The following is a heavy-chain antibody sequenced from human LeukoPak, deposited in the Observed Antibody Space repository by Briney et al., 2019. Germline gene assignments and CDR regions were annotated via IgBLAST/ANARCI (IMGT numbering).Heavy chain of an antibody. CDR3: TTYFTVYTAGFDY. D-gene: IGHD5-18*01. CDR1: GFTFRNAW. CDR2: IKSKADSETT. V-gene: IGHV3-15*01. J-gene: IGHJ4*02. Sequence: GGSLRLSCAASGFTFRNAWMSWVRQAPGKGLEWVGRIKSKADSETTDYAAPVRGRFTISRDDSQNTLYLQMNSLKTEDTGVYYCTTYFTVYTAGFDYWGQGTLVTVSS.